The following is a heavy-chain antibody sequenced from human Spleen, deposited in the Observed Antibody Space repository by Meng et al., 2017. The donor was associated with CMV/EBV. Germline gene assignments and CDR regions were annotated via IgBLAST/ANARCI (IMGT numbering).Heavy chain of an antibody. D-gene: IGHD4-17*01. CDR2: IYYSGST. CDR1: GGSISSYY. V-gene: IGHV4-59*04. CDR3: ARGERVTNSGDY. Sequence: SETLCLTCTVSGGSISSYYWSWIRQPPGKGLAWIGYIYYSGSTYYNPSLKSRVTISVDTSKNQFSLKLSSVNAADTAVYYCARGERVTNSGDYWGQGTLGTVSS. J-gene: IGHJ4*02.